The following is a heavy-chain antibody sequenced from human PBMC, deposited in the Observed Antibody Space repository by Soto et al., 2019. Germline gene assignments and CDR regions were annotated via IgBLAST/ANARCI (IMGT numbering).Heavy chain of an antibody. D-gene: IGHD1-26*01. CDR3: ARQGGATNNWFDP. CDR1: GGSISSSSYY. J-gene: IGHJ5*02. V-gene: IGHV4-39*01. CDR2: IYYSGST. Sequence: LSLTCTVSGGSISSSSYYWGWIRQPPGKGLEWIGSIYYSGSTYYNPSLKRRVTMSVDTPKNQFSLKLSSVTAADTAVYYCARQGGATNNWFDPWGQGTLVTVSS.